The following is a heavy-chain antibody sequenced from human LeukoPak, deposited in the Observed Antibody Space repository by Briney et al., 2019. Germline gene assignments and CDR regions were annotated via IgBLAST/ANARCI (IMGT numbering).Heavy chain of an antibody. CDR1: GFTFSSYW. CDR2: INSDGSTT. D-gene: IGHD6-13*01. J-gene: IGHJ4*02. V-gene: IGHV3-74*01. Sequence: PGGSLRLSCAASGFTFSSYWMHWVRQAPGKGLVWVSRINSDGSTTTYADSVKGRFTISRDNAKRSLYLQMNSLRADDTAVYYCTRDEDEELVRDYWGQGTLVTVSS. CDR3: TRDEDEELVRDY.